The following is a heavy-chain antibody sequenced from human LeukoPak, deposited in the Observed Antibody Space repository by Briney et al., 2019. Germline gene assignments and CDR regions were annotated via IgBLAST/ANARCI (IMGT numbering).Heavy chain of an antibody. CDR3: ASLGWFGELPKDY. V-gene: IGHV3-48*03. CDR1: GFTFSGYE. Sequence: PGGSLRLSCAASGFTFSGYEMNWVRQAPGKGPEWVSYISSSGSTIYYADSVKGRFTISRDNAKNSLYLQMNSLRAEDTAVYYCASLGWFGELPKDYWGQGTLVTVSS. J-gene: IGHJ4*02. D-gene: IGHD3-10*01. CDR2: ISSSGSTI.